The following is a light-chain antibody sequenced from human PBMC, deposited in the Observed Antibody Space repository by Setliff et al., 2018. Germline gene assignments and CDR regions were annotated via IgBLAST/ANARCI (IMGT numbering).Light chain of an antibody. CDR2: QVN. Sequence: QSALTQPASVSGSPGPSITISCTGTSTDLGGYNYVSWFQQHPGNVPKLIIYQVNNRPSGVSHRFSGSKSGSTAYLTISGLQDEDEADYYCSSFTGMSTRVFGTGTKVTVL. CDR1: STDLGGYNY. J-gene: IGLJ1*01. CDR3: SSFTGMSTRV. V-gene: IGLV2-14*03.